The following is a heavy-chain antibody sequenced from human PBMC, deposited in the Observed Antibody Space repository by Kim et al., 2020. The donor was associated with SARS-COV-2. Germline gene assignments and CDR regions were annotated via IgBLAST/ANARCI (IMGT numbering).Heavy chain of an antibody. CDR2: IKQDGSEK. CDR3: ARVRYSYGFGHMDV. CDR1: GITFSSYW. J-gene: IGHJ6*03. Sequence: GGSLRLSCAASGITFSSYWMSWVRQAPGKGLEWVANIKQDGSEKYYVDSVKGRFTISRDNAKNSLYLQMNSLRAEDTAVYYCARVRYSYGFGHMDVWGKGTTVTVSS. V-gene: IGHV3-7*01. D-gene: IGHD5-18*01.